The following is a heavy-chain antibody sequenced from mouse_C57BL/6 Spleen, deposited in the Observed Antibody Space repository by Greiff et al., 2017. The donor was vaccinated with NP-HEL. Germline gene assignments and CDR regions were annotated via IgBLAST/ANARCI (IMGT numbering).Heavy chain of an antibody. V-gene: IGHV5-4*01. J-gene: IGHJ1*03. D-gene: IGHD1-1*01. CDR1: GFTFSSYA. CDR3: AREKYYGSSHWYFDV. Sequence: EVQVVESGGGLVKPGGSLKLSCAASGFTFSSYAMSWVRQTPEKRLEWVATISDGGSYTYYPDNVKGRFTISRDNAKNNLYLQMSHLKSEDTAMYYCAREKYYGSSHWYFDVWGTGTTVTVSS. CDR2: ISDGGSYT.